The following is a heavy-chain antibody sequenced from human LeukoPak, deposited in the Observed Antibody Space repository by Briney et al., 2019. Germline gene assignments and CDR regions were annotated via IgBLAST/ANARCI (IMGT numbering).Heavy chain of an antibody. CDR2: AHYTGSS. J-gene: IGHJ4*02. D-gene: IGHD1-26*01. CDR1: VISISDGY. CDR3: ARYVPNSGTYYLDY. V-gene: IGHV4-59*01. Sequence: SETLSLTCTVSVISISDGYWIWLRQPPGKGLELIGFAHYTGSSNYNPSLKSRVTISIDTSKNQFSLMLSSVSAADTAVYYCARYVPNSGTYYLDYWGQGILVTVSS.